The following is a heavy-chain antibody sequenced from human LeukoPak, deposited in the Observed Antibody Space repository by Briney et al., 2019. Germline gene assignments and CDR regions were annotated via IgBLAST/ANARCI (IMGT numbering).Heavy chain of an antibody. D-gene: IGHD5-18*01. Sequence: PSETLSLTCAVYGGSSSGYYWSWIRQPPGKGLEWIGEINHSGSTNYNPSLKSRVTISVGTSKNQFSLKLSSVTAADTAVYYCARRYSGVDYWGQGTLVTVSP. J-gene: IGHJ4*02. CDR1: GGSSSGYY. CDR3: ARRYSGVDY. CDR2: INHSGST. V-gene: IGHV4-34*01.